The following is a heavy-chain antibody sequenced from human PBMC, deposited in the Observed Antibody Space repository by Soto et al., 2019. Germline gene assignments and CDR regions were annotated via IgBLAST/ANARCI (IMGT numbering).Heavy chain of an antibody. CDR1: GYTFTTYD. J-gene: IGHJ4*02. Sequence: QVLLVQSGAEVKKPGASVQISCKASGYTFTTYDMHWVRQAPGKRLEWMGSINANNGNPKYSQRFQGRATFTSDTSATPGYMDLSSLISEDTAVYYCVVSRGWWAFPYWCQGTLVTVSS. CDR2: INANNGNP. V-gene: IGHV1-3*01. D-gene: IGHD6-13*01. CDR3: VVSRGWWAFPY.